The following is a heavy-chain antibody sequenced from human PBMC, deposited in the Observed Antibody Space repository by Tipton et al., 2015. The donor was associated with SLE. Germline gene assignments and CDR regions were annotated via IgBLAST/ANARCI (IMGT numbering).Heavy chain of an antibody. V-gene: IGHV3-23*03. CDR3: ASCGYDCYSYYYYYMDV. J-gene: IGHJ6*03. CDR1: GFTFRSSA. Sequence: SLRLSCTASGFTFRSSAMTWVRQAPGKGPEWVSIVYSAARTHYSDSVRGRFIISRDDSKNTLYLEMNSLRAEDTAVYYCASCGYDCYSYYYYYMDVWGKGTTVTVSS. CDR2: VYSAART. D-gene: IGHD2-21*01.